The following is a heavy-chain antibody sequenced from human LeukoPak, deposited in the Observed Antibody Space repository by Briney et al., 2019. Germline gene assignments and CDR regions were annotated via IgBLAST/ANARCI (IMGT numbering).Heavy chain of an antibody. CDR1: GGSISSSAW. CDR3: ARGDCSSTICYSPMDV. D-gene: IGHD2-2*01. J-gene: IGHJ6*03. CDR2: IHRSGST. Sequence: PSETLSLTCAVSGGSISSSAWWCWVRQPPGKGLEWIGEIHRSGSTYYNPSLESRLTMSLDKSKNQFSLKVTSVTAADTAVYYCARGDCSSTICYSPMDVWGKGTTVTVSS. V-gene: IGHV4-4*02.